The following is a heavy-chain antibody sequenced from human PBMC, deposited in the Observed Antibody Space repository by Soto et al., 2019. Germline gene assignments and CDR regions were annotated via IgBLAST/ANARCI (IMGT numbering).Heavy chain of an antibody. Sequence: PSETLSLTCTVSGGSISSSSYYWGWVRQPPGKGLEWIGSIYYSGSTYYDPSLKSRVTISVDTSKNQFSLKLSSVTAADTAVYYCARLPGYYDFWSGYYTQYYFDYWGQGTLVTVSS. V-gene: IGHV4-39*01. D-gene: IGHD3-3*01. CDR3: ARLPGYYDFWSGYYTQYYFDY. J-gene: IGHJ4*02. CDR2: IYYSGST. CDR1: GGSISSSSYY.